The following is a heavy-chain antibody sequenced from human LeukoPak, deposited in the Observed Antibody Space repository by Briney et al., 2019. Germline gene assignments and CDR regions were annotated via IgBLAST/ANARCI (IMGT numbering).Heavy chain of an antibody. CDR1: GYRLTNYW. V-gene: IGHV5-51*01. J-gene: IGHJ5*02. CDR2: IYPGYSDT. D-gene: IGHD3-9*01. CDR3: ARRSLTIGASNWFDP. Sequence: GESLNTSWKGSGYRLTNYWIGLVRQMPGKGLEWVGIIYPGYSDTRYSPSFQGQVTISADKSISTAYLQWSSLKASDTAMYYCARRSLTIGASNWFDPWGQGTLVTVSS.